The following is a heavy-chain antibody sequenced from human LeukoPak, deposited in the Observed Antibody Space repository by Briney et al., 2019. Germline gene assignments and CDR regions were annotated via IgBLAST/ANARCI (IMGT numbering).Heavy chain of an antibody. J-gene: IGHJ4*02. CDR2: INSDGSWT. D-gene: IGHD3-22*01. CDR1: GNYW. CDR3: ARGYYDSSGITDY. Sequence: PGGSLRLSCAASGNYWMHWVRQVPGKGLVWVSHINSDGSWTSYADSVKGRFTISKDNAKNTVYLQMNSLRAEDTAVYYCARGYYDSSGITDYWGQGTLVTVSS. V-gene: IGHV3-74*01.